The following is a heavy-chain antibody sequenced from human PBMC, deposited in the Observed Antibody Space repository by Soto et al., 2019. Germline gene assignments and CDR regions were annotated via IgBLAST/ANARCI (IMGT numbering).Heavy chain of an antibody. CDR2: ISAYNGNT. D-gene: IGHD6-19*01. CDR3: ARTKQWLGLDAFDI. J-gene: IGHJ3*02. V-gene: IGHV1-18*01. CDR1: GYTFTSYG. Sequence: ASVKVSCKASGYTFTSYGISWVRQAPGQGLEWMGWISAYNGNTNYAQKLQGRVTMTTDTSTSTAYMELRSLRSDDTAVYYCARTKQWLGLDAFDIWGQGTMVTVSS.